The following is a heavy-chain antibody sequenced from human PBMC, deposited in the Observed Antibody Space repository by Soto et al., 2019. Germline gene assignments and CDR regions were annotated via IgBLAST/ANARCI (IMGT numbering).Heavy chain of an antibody. CDR3: ARGGITTVRNYYFDH. J-gene: IGHJ4*02. Sequence: QVQLQESGPGLVEPSGTLSLTCKVAGDSISGSEWWSWVRQPPGKGLEWIAEIHHSGPTNYNPSLQGRGHLTVEPFNQQFPPRVAPGNPAETAGYYCARGGITTVRNYYFDHWGQGTLVTVSS. CDR2: IHHSGPT. CDR1: GDSISGSEW. V-gene: IGHV4-4*02. D-gene: IGHD1-20*01.